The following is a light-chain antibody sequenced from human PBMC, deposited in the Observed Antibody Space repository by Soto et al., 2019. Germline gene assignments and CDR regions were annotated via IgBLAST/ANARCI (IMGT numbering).Light chain of an antibody. J-gene: IGKJ5*01. CDR2: DAS. V-gene: IGKV3-11*01. Sequence: EVGVTQSPATVSLSPGERATLSCRASESVFGYLAWYQHKPGQAPRLLIYDASNRATGVPARFSGSGSGTDFTLTISSLEPEDFAVYYCQQRYRWPPITFGQGTRLEI. CDR3: QQRYRWPPIT. CDR1: ESVFGY.